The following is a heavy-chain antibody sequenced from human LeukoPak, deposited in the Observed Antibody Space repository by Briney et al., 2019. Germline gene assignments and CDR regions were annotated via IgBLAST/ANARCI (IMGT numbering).Heavy chain of an antibody. CDR1: GGSISSGGYY. Sequence: PSETLSLTCTDSGGSISSGGYYWSWIRQHPGKGLEWIGYIYYSGSTYYNPSLKSRVTISVDTSKNQFSLKLSSVTAADTAVYYCARGGRNDFWSGYSYYYYYMDVWGKGTTVTVSS. CDR3: ARGGRNDFWSGYSYYYYYMDV. J-gene: IGHJ6*03. CDR2: IYYSGST. V-gene: IGHV4-31*03. D-gene: IGHD3-3*01.